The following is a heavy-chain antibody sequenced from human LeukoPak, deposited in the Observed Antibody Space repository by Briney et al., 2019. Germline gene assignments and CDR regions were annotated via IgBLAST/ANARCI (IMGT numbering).Heavy chain of an antibody. CDR2: ISGSGGST. D-gene: IGHD3-22*01. CDR1: GGSFSGYY. J-gene: IGHJ4*02. Sequence: ETLSLTCAVYGGSFSGYYWSWVRQAPGKGLEWVSAISGSGGSTYYADSVKGRFTISRDNSKNTLYLQMNSLRAEDTAVYYCAKGPRTRYYYDSSGYYVFDYWGQGTLVTVSS. V-gene: IGHV3-23*01. CDR3: AKGPRTRYYYDSSGYYVFDY.